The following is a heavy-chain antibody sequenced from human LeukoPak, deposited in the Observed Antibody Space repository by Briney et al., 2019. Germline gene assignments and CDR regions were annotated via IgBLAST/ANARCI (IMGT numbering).Heavy chain of an antibody. CDR2: ISAYNGNT. CDR1: GYTFTSYG. J-gene: IGHJ4*02. D-gene: IGHD3-22*01. Sequence: ASVKVSCKASGYTFTSYGISWVRQAPGQGLERMGWISAYNGNTNYAQKLQGRVTMTTDTSTSTAYMELRSLRSDDTAVYYCARPYYDSSAPPYDYWGQGTLVTVSS. CDR3: ARPYYDSSAPPYDY. V-gene: IGHV1-18*01.